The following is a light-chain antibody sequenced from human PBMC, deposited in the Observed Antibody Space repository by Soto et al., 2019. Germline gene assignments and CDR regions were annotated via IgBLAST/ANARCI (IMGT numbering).Light chain of an antibody. Sequence: DIQMTQSPSSVSASVGDRVTITCRASQDISSRLVWSQQKPGKAPTLLISSASNLQSGVPSRFSGSGSGAEFTLTISSLQPEDFATYYWQQANSPPTFGQGTKVEIK. J-gene: IGKJ1*01. CDR2: SAS. CDR3: QQANSPPT. V-gene: IGKV1-12*01. CDR1: QDISSR.